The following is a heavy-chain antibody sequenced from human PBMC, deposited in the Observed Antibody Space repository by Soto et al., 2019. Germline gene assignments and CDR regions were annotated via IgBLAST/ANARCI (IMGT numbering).Heavy chain of an antibody. CDR3: ARDLETFGEPEGY. Sequence: GGSLRLSCAASGITVSSTYMSWVRQAPGKGLEWLAFIYSGGSTHYAESVKGRFTIYRDNSKNTLFLQMNSLRVEDTAVYYCARDLETFGEPEGYWGQGTLVTVSS. CDR2: IYSGGST. D-gene: IGHD3-10*01. V-gene: IGHV3-66*01. CDR1: GITVSSTY. J-gene: IGHJ4*02.